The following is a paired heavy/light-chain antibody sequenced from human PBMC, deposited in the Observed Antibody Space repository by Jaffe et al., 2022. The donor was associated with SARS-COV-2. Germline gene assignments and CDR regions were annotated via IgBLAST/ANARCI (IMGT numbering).Heavy chain of an antibody. CDR2: IEASGYT. CDR3: ARRGRRGGWSFDF. V-gene: IGHV4-61*02. D-gene: IGHD6-19*01. J-gene: IGHJ4*02. Sequence: QVQLQESGPGLVKPSQTLSLTCSVSGDSMTNDADRWNWIRQSAGKGLEWIGQIEASGYTNYNPSLKSRVTISADLSRKQFSLILNSVTDTDTAVYYCARRGRRGGWSFDFWGQGVLVTVSS. CDR1: GDSMTNDADR.
Light chain of an antibody. CDR1: QGIRND. Sequence: DIQMTQSPSSLSASVGDRVTITCRASQGIRNDLGWYQQKPGKAPKRLIYAASTLQSGVPSRFSGSGSGTEFTLTISSLQPEDFATYYCLQHNAFPLTFGGGTKVEIK. CDR3: LQHNAFPLT. CDR2: AAS. J-gene: IGKJ4*01. V-gene: IGKV1-17*01.